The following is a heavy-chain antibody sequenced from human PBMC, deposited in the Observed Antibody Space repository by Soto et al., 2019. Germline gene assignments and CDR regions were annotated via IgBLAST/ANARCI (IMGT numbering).Heavy chain of an antibody. J-gene: IGHJ4*02. CDR3: ARYAFGTFDN. CDR2: IYHTETT. V-gene: IGHV4-4*02. Sequence: TLCLTCAVSGDSVSSSFWWTWVRQPPGKGLEWIGEIYHTETTNYAPSLKSRVTISLDKSMNQFSLRFNSVTPADTAVYYCARYAFGTFDNWGQGIRVTVYS. CDR1: GDSVSSSFW. D-gene: IGHD2-2*01.